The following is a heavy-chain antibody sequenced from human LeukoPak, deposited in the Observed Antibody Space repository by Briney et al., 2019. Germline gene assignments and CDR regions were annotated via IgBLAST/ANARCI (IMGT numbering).Heavy chain of an antibody. J-gene: IGHJ4*02. D-gene: IGHD4-23*01. CDR3: AGGNGRIDY. V-gene: IGHV3-33*01. CDR2: IWYDGSNK. CDR1: GFTFSSYG. Sequence: GRSLRLSCAASGFTFSSYGMHWVRQAPGKGLEWVAVIWYDGSNKYYADSVKGRFTISRDNSKNTLYLQMNSLSAEDTAVYYCAGGNGRIDYWGQGTLVTVSS.